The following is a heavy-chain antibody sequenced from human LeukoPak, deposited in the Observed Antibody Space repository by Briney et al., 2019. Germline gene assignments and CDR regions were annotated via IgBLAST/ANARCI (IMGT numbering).Heavy chain of an antibody. Sequence: GRSLRLSCAASGFTFSSYAMSWVRHPPGEWLEWVSSISGRGGSTYYADSVKGRFTISRDNSKNTLYLQMNSLRAEDTAVYYCAKDGPRGYSSGWCSYWGQGTLVTVSS. CDR2: ISGRGGST. V-gene: IGHV3-23*01. CDR3: AKDGPRGYSSGWCSY. J-gene: IGHJ4*02. D-gene: IGHD6-19*01. CDR1: GFTFSSYA.